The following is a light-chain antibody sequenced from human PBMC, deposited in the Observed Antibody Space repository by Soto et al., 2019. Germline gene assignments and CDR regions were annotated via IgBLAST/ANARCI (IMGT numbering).Light chain of an antibody. CDR3: SSFTSSSTSV. CDR1: SGDIGGYNS. J-gene: IGLJ3*02. Sequence: QSVLTQPASVSGSPGQSITISCTGTSGDIGGYNSVSWYQQHPGKAPKLLIYEVVKRPSGVSNRFSGSKSGNTASLTISGLQADDEADYYCSSFTSSSTSVFGGGTKLTVL. CDR2: EVV. V-gene: IGLV2-14*01.